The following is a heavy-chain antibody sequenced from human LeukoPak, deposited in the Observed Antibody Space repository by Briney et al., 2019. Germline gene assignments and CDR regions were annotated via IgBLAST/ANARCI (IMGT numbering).Heavy chain of an antibody. CDR1: GVSITTTDFD. V-gene: IGHV4-39*01. CDR3: ARFKGGTGFDY. J-gene: IGHJ4*02. Sequence: SETLSLTCAVSGVSITTTDFDWAWIRQPPGQGFEWIATISSSGKAYYYPSLMSRVTISVDTSKNQFSLDVASVTAADTGLFYCARFKGGTGFDYWGRGILVIVS. CDR2: ISSSGKA. D-gene: IGHD1-26*01.